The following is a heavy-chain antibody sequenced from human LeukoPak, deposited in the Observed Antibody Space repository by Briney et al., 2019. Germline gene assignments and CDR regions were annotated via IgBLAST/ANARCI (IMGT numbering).Heavy chain of an antibody. V-gene: IGHV1-8*02. D-gene: IGHD3-22*01. J-gene: IGHJ4*02. CDR1: GYTFTGYY. CDR3: ARGATYYYDSSGYYPRDFDY. CDR2: MNPNSGNT. Sequence: GASVKVSCKASGYTFTGYYMHWVRQAPGQGLEWMGWMNPNSGNTGYAQKFQGRVTMTRNTSISTAYMELSSLRSEDTAVYYCARGATYYYDSSGYYPRDFDYWGQGTLVTVSS.